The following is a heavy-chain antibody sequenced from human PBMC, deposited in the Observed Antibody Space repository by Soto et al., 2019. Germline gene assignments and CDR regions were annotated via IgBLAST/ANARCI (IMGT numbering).Heavy chain of an antibody. Sequence: ASVKVSCKASGYTFTGYYMHWVRQAPGQGLEGMGWINPNSGGTNYEQKFQGRVTMTRDTYTSTAYMELSRLRSDDTAVYYCARGTFGGVIVIDYWGQGTLVTVSS. CDR1: GYTFTGYY. CDR3: ARGTFGGVIVIDY. J-gene: IGHJ4*02. V-gene: IGHV1-2*02. CDR2: INPNSGGT. D-gene: IGHD3-16*02.